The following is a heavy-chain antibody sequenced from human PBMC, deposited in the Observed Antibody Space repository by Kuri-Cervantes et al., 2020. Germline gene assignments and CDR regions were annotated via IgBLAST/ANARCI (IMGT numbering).Heavy chain of an antibody. CDR3: ARVLVQLWPRGYYYYYMDV. CDR1: GYTFTSYD. CDR2: MNPNSGNT. D-gene: IGHD5-18*01. Sequence: ASVKVSCKASGYTFTSYDINWVRQATGQGLEWMGWMNPNSGNTGYAQKFQGRVTMTRNTSISTAYMELRSLRSDDTAVYYCARVLVQLWPRGYYYYYMDVWGKGTTVTVSS. V-gene: IGHV1-8*02. J-gene: IGHJ6*03.